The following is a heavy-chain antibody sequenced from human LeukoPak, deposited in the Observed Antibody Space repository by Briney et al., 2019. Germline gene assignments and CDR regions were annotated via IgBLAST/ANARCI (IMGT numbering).Heavy chain of an antibody. D-gene: IGHD1-1*01. Sequence: RASVKVCCKASGGSFRRYAFAWVRQAPGQGLEWMGGIMPVLDTGSYAQGFQGRVTITADRSTSTAYMELRSLRPEDTALYYCAARDNGNDLLSYHAMDVWGNGTTVTVSS. V-gene: IGHV1-69*06. J-gene: IGHJ6*04. CDR3: AARDNGNDLLSYHAMDV. CDR2: IMPVLDTG. CDR1: GGSFRRYA.